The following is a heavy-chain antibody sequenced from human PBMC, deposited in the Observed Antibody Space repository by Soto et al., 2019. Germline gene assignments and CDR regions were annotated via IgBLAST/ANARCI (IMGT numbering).Heavy chain of an antibody. V-gene: IGHV3-73*01. CDR2: IRTRKNRYTT. CDR1: GFTFSVSA. CDR3: ARVLCISAICYTGSRPFFDY. J-gene: IGHJ4*02. D-gene: IGHD2-2*02. Sequence: PGGSLRLSCAASGFTFSVSAIHWVRQAPGKGLEWVGRIRTRKNRYTTSYIASVQGRFTISRDDSKNAAYLQMNSLKTEDTAMYYCARVLCISAICYTGSRPFFDYWGQGALVTVSS.